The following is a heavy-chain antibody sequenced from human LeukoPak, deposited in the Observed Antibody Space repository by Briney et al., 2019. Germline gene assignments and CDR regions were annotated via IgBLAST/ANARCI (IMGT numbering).Heavy chain of an antibody. Sequence: SETLSLTCTVSGGSISTYYWTWMRQPPGTGLEWIGYVYHSGNTRNTKYNPSPRSRVTISLDASKNQFSLKLSSVTTADTAVYYCARRRTRPEAFDVWGQGTMVTVSS. CDR3: ARRRTRPEAFDV. D-gene: IGHD6-6*01. CDR1: GGSISTYY. CDR2: VYHSGNT. V-gene: IGHV4-59*01. J-gene: IGHJ3*01.